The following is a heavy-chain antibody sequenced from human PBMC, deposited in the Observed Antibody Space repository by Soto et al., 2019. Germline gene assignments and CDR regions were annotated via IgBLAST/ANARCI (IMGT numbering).Heavy chain of an antibody. CDR2: INDDGRSV. J-gene: IGHJ4*02. Sequence: EVQLVESGGGLVQPGGSLTLSCTASGFTLSDDWMHWVRQAPGKGHMWVSRINDDGRSVSYADSVKGRFTISRDSAKNTMFLQINNLRAEDTAVYYCARAPNPCSGSWFDYWGQGTLATVSS. V-gene: IGHV3-74*01. CDR1: GFTLSDDW. D-gene: IGHD6-13*01. CDR3: ARAPNPCSGSWFDY.